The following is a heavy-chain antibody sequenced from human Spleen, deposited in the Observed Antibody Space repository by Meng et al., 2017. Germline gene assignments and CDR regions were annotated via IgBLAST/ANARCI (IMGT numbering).Heavy chain of an antibody. CDR3: ARGKQISDY. V-gene: IGHV3-66*01. J-gene: IGHJ4*02. CDR1: GFTVSHNY. CDR2: IYSGGNT. Sequence: GESLKISCAASGFTVSHNYMSWVRQAPGKGLEWVSVIYSGGNTYYADSVKGRFTISRDNAKTTVYLQMNSLRAEDTAVYYCARGKQISDYWGQGTLVTVSS. D-gene: IGHD2-15*01.